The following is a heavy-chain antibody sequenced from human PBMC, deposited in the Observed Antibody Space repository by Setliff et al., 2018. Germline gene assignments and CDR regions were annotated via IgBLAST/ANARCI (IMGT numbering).Heavy chain of an antibody. D-gene: IGHD1-1*01. J-gene: IGHJ6*03. Sequence: ASVKVSCKTSGYTFNTYGISWVRQAPGQGLEWMGWINPNNGGTKYAQKFQGRVTMTRDTSISTGYMELSRLRYDDTAVYYCARSPTRTTGSHYLGYYYYYMDFWGKGTTVTVSS. CDR1: GYTFNTYG. CDR3: ARSPTRTTGSHYLGYYYYYMDF. V-gene: IGHV1-2*02. CDR2: INPNNGGT.